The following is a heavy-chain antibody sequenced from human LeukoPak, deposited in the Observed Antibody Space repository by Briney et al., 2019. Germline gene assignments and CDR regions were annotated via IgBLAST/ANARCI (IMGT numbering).Heavy chain of an antibody. V-gene: IGHV1-8*01. CDR1: GYSLTSFD. D-gene: IGHD6-13*01. J-gene: IGHJ6*02. Sequence: ASVKVSCKASGYSLTSFDINWVRQGSGQGLEWMGWMNPKRGNTGYAPTFQGRVTITRDTSIDTAFMELSSLRPDDTAVYYCPRGGSSSSYYNNYGMDVWGQGTTITVSS. CDR2: MNPKRGNT. CDR3: PRGGSSSSYYNNYGMDV.